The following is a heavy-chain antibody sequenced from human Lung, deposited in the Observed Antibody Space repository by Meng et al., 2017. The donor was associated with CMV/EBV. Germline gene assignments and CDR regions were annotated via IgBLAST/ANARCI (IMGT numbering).Heavy chain of an antibody. D-gene: IGHD3-10*01. CDR2: LIPMLGAP. J-gene: IGHJ4*02. Sequence: VEVVDAGGEVEEPGSSVKGSCKTAGGTFRNYAISWVRQAPGQGLEWLGGLIPMLGAPNYAQKFQGRVTITADESTSTHYMDLNSLRSEDTAVYYCASESGRGYTPNYWGQGTLVTVSS. CDR3: ASESGRGYTPNY. V-gene: IGHV1-69*01. CDR1: GGTFRNYA.